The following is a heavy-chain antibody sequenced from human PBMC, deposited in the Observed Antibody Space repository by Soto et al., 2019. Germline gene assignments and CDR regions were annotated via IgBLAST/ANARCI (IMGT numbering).Heavy chain of an antibody. D-gene: IGHD3-3*01. J-gene: IGHJ5*02. CDR1: GYTFTSYD. CDR3: AGKLTFTIFGVVIEPRFDP. Sequence: ASVKVSCKASGYTFTSYDINWVRQATGQGLEWMGWMNPNSGNTGYAQKFQGRVTMTRNTSISTAYMELSSLRSEDTAVYYCAGKLTFTIFGVVIEPRFDPWGQGTLVTVSS. CDR2: MNPNSGNT. V-gene: IGHV1-8*01.